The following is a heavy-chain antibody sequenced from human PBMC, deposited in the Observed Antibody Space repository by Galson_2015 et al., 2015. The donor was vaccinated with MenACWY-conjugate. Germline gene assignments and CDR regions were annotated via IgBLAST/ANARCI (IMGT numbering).Heavy chain of an antibody. J-gene: IGHJ4*02. Sequence: HSPGRGLEWVSAINGDDDQPFYAEAVKGRFTVARDSARNTVYLQMKSLRPEDTAIYYCAKRIAPSGAPYYFDSWGQGTLVTVSS. D-gene: IGHD6-13*01. CDR3: AKRIAPSGAPYYFDS. CDR2: INGDDDQP. V-gene: IGHV3-23*01.